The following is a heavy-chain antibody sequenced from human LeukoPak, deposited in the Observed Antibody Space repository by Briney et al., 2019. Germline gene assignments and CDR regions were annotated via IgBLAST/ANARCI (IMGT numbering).Heavy chain of an antibody. CDR1: TFTFSNSV. J-gene: IGHJ4*02. Sequence: GGSLRLSCVPSTFTFSNSVMHWVRQAPGKGLEWVSGISIDGNGKYYADSVRGRITISRDNSKNTLYLEMNSLSAEDTAVYYCAKEVRTSGRAGIFGYWGQGTLVTVSS. D-gene: IGHD2-2*01. CDR3: AKEVRTSGRAGIFGY. CDR2: ISIDGNGK. V-gene: IGHV3-30*04.